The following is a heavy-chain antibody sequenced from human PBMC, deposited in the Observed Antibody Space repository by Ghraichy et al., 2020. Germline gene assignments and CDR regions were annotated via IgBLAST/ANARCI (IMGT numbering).Heavy chain of an antibody. J-gene: IGHJ4*02. CDR2: IWYDGSNK. Sequence: GSLRLSCAASGFTFSSYGMHWVRQAPGKGLEWVAVIWYDGSNKYYADSMKGRFTISRDNSKNTLYLQMNSLRAEDTAVYYCARSAYYYDSSGYYLDYWGQGTLVTVSS. D-gene: IGHD3-22*01. CDR3: ARSAYYYDSSGYYLDY. CDR1: GFTFSSYG. V-gene: IGHV3-33*01.